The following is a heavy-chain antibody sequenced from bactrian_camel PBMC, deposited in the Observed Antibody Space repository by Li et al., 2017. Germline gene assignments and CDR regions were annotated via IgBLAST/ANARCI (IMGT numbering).Heavy chain of an antibody. J-gene: IGHJ4*01. V-gene: IGHV3S14*01. CDR2: INIAGSR. Sequence: QVQLVESGGALVQPGGSLRLSCGASGLTVGAVDMNWVRKAPGKGLESISTINIAGSRFDTDSVKGRFTISQDDAKNTLYLQMNSLKTDDTAMYYCANLDGHYWGQGTQVTVS. CDR3: ANLDGHY. CDR1: GLTVGAVD.